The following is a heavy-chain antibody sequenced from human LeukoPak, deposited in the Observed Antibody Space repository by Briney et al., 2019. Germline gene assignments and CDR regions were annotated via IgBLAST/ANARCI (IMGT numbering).Heavy chain of an antibody. V-gene: IGHV4-59*12. Sequence: PSETLSLTCTVSGGSISSYYWSWIRQPPGKGLEWIGYIYYSGSTNYNPSLKSRVTMSVDTSKNQFSLKLSSVTAADTAVYYCAREPAGGPAAIYDYWGQGTLVTVSS. CDR3: AREPAGGPAAIYDY. D-gene: IGHD2-2*01. CDR2: IYYSGST. CDR1: GGSISSYY. J-gene: IGHJ4*02.